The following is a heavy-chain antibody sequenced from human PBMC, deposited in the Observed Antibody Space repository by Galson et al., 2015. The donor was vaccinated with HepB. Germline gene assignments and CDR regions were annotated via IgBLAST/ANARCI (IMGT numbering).Heavy chain of an antibody. D-gene: IGHD3-9*01. CDR2: ISGSGGST. J-gene: IGHJ5*02. Sequence: SLRLSCAASGFTFSSYAMSWVRQAPGKGLEWVSAISGSGGSTYYADSVKGRFTISRDNSKNTLYLQMNSLRAEDTAVYYCAKDQGLFLTGYSGFDPWGQGTLVTVSS. CDR3: AKDQGLFLTGYSGFDP. CDR1: GFTFSSYA. V-gene: IGHV3-23*01.